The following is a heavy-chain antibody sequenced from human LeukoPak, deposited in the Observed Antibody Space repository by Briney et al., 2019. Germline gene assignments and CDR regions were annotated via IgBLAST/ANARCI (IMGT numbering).Heavy chain of an antibody. CDR1: GYTFTGYY. CDR2: INPNSGGT. CDR3: ARSRKDFWSGYLTLGAFDI. D-gene: IGHD3-3*01. J-gene: IGHJ3*02. V-gene: IGHV1-2*02. Sequence: GASVKVSCKASGYTFTGYYMHWVRQAPGQGLEWMGWINPNSGGTNYAQKFQGRVTMTRDTSISTAYMELSRLRSDDTAVYYCARSRKDFWSGYLTLGAFDIWGQGTMVTVSS.